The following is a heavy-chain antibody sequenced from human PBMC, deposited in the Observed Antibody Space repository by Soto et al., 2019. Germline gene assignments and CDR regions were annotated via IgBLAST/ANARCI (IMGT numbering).Heavy chain of an antibody. Sequence: QVQLQESGPGLVKPSETLSLTCTVSGGSVSSGSYYWSWIRQPPGKGLEWIGYIYYSGSTNYNPSLKSRVTISVDTSKNQFSLKLSSVTAADTAVYDCARGGPRAFDIWGQGTMVTVSS. V-gene: IGHV4-61*01. CDR3: ARGGPRAFDI. J-gene: IGHJ3*02. CDR2: IYYSGST. CDR1: GGSVSSGSYY. D-gene: IGHD1-26*01.